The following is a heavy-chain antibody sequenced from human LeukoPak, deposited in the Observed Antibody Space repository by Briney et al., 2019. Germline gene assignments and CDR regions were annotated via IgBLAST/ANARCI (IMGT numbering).Heavy chain of an antibody. CDR1: GYTFTGYY. D-gene: IGHD1-7*01. CDR2: INPNSGGT. V-gene: IGHV1-2*06. Sequence: ASVEVPCKASGYTFTGYYMHWVRRAPGQGLEWMGRINPNSGGTNYAQKFQGRVTMTRDTSISTAYMELSRLRSDDTAVYYCARAITPLVLELADYWGQGTLVTVSS. J-gene: IGHJ4*02. CDR3: ARAITPLVLELADY.